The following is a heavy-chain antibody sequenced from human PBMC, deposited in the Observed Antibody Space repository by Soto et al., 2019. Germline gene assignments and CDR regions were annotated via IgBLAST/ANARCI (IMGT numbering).Heavy chain of an antibody. V-gene: IGHV4-31*03. CDR3: AGLRLRGYSYGYEGAFDI. CDR1: GGSISSGGYY. Sequence: SETLSLTCTVSGGSISSGGYYWSWIRQHPGKGLEWIGYIYYSGSTYYNTSLKSRVTISVDTSKKQLSMKLSSVTAADTAVYYFAGLRLRGYSYGYEGAFDIWGQGTMVTVSS. CDR2: IYYSGST. D-gene: IGHD5-18*01. J-gene: IGHJ3*02.